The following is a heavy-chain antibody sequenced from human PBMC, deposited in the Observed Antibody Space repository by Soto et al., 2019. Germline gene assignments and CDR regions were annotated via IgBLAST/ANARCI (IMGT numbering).Heavy chain of an antibody. Sequence: QVQLQESGPGLVKHSETLSLTCTVSGGSISSYYWSWIRQPPGKGLEWIGYIYYSGSTNYNPSLRSRVTISVDTPKNQFSLKLSSVTAADTAVYYCASLHDYYASGANFDYWGQGTLVTVSS. CDR1: GGSISSYY. J-gene: IGHJ4*02. D-gene: IGHD3-10*01. V-gene: IGHV4-59*08. CDR3: ASLHDYYASGANFDY. CDR2: IYYSGST.